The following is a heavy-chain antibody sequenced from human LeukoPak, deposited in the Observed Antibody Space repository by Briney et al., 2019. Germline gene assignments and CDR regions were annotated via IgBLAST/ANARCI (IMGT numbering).Heavy chain of an antibody. CDR1: GFTFSRYE. D-gene: IGHD4-17*01. J-gene: IGHJ4*02. Sequence: GGSLRLSCTASGFTFSRYEMNWVRQAPGKGLEWVSYISHDSVTIHYVDSVKGRFTISRDNAKSSLFLQMNSLRAEDTAVYYCAREGSDYGELNFDYWGQGTLVTVSS. CDR2: ISHDSVTI. CDR3: AREGSDYGELNFDY. V-gene: IGHV3-48*03.